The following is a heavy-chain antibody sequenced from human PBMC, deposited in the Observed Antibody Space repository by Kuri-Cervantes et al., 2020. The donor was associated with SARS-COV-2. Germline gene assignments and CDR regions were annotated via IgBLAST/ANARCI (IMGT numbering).Heavy chain of an antibody. J-gene: IGHJ5*02. Sequence: GESLKISCAASGFTFSSFGMHWVRQAPGKGLEWLEWVALIWYDGGNKYYADSVKGRFTISRDNSKNTLYLQMHSLRAEDTAIYYCAKDHSFSRLLEWSANNWFGPWGQGTLVTVSS. CDR3: AKDHSFSRLLEWSANNWFGP. CDR2: IWYDGGNK. CDR1: GFTFSSFG. V-gene: IGHV3-30*02. D-gene: IGHD3-3*01.